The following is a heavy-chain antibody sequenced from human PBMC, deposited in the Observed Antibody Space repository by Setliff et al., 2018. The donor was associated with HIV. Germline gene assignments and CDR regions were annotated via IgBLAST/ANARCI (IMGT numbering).Heavy chain of an antibody. CDR2: ISEYNGDT. CDR1: GYTFTSYG. J-gene: IGHJ4*02. D-gene: IGHD6-19*01. V-gene: IGHV1-18*01. Sequence: ASVKVSCKASGYTFTSYGISWVRQAPGQGLEWMGWISEYNGDTKYAQKLQGRVTMAKDTFMSTAYMELRSLRSDDTAVYYCARDPWGPVADISYWGQGTLVTVSS. CDR3: ARDPWGPVADISY.